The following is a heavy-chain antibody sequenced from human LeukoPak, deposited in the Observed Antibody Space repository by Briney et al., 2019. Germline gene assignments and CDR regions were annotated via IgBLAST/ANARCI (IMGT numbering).Heavy chain of an antibody. J-gene: IGHJ6*03. CDR2: ISSSSSTI. V-gene: IGHV3-48*01. CDR1: GFTFSSYS. D-gene: IGHD2-2*01. CDR3: ASLVVPAAATYYYYYMDV. Sequence: GGSLRLSCEASGFTFSSYSMNWVRQAPGKGLEWVSYISSSSSTIYYADSVKGRFTISRDNAKNSLYLQMNSLRAEDTAVYYCASLVVPAAATYYYYYMDVWGKGTTVTVSS.